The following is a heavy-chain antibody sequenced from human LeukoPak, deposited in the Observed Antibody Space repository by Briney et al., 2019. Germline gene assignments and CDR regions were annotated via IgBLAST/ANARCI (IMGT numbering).Heavy chain of an antibody. CDR3: ARDRGRSGDWDTNWYFDL. D-gene: IGHD3-10*01. CDR1: GGSISSGDYY. V-gene: IGHV4-30-4*01. CDR2: IYYSGST. Sequence: SQTLSLTCTVSGGSISSGDYYWSWIRQPPGKGLEWIGYIYYSGSTYYNPSLKSRVTISVDTSKNQFSLKLSSVTAADTAVYYCARDRGRSGDWDTNWYFDLWGRGTLVTVSS. J-gene: IGHJ2*01.